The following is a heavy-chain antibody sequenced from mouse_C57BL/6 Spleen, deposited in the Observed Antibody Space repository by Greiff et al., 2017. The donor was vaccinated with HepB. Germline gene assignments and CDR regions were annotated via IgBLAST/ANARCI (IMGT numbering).Heavy chain of an antibody. CDR2: ISNGGGST. CDR3: ARGDYGSSYGYFDV. CDR1: GFTFSDYY. Sequence: DVMLVESGGGLVQPGGSLKLSCAASGFTFSDYYMYWVRQTPEKRLEWVAYISNGGGSTYYPDTVKGRFTISRDNAKNTLYLQMSRLKSEDTAMYYCARGDYGSSYGYFDVWGTGTTVTVSS. D-gene: IGHD1-1*01. J-gene: IGHJ1*03. V-gene: IGHV5-12*01.